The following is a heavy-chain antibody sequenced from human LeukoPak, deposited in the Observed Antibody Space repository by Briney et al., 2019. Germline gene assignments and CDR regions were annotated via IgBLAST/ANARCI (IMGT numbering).Heavy chain of an antibody. Sequence: GGSLRLSCAASGFTFNSYGMHWVRQAPGKGLEWVAVIAYDGSNKYYADSLKGRFTISRDNSKNTLYLQMDSLRAEDTAVYYRAKDLGLRYFLGYFDLWGRGTLVTVSS. D-gene: IGHD3-9*01. J-gene: IGHJ2*01. CDR1: GFTFNSYG. CDR3: AKDLGLRYFLGYFDL. CDR2: IAYDGSNK. V-gene: IGHV3-30*18.